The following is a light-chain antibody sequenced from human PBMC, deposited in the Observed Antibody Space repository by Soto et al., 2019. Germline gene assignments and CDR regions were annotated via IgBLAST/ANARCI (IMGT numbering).Light chain of an antibody. V-gene: IGLV2-8*01. CDR1: KSDIGVYDF. Sequence: QSALTQPRSVSGSPGQSVTISCTGTKSDIGVYDFVSWYQQHPGKAPRLIIYEVVQRPSGVPDRFSGSKSGNTASLTVSGLQAADEADYFCKSYAGSNTYVFGSGTKVTVL. J-gene: IGLJ1*01. CDR3: KSYAGSNTYV. CDR2: EVV.